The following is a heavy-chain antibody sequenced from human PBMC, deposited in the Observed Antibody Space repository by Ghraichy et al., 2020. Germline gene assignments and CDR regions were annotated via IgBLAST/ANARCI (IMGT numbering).Heavy chain of an antibody. CDR1: GYTFTSYY. Sequence: ASVKVSCKASGYTFTSYYMHWVRQAPGQGLEWMGIINPSGGSTSYAQKFQGRVTMTRDTSTSTVYMELSSLRSEDTAVYYCARDHLLLHLYYYYGMDVWGQGTTVTVSS. J-gene: IGHJ6*02. V-gene: IGHV1-46*03. D-gene: IGHD2/OR15-2a*01. CDR2: INPSGGST. CDR3: ARDHLLLHLYYYYGMDV.